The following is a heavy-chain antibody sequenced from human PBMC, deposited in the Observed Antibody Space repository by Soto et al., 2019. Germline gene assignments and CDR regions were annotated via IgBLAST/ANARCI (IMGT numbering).Heavy chain of an antibody. CDR1: GFIFADSW. CDR3: VARSPFEN. CDR2: VKRKSDGETT. D-gene: IGHD2-21*01. Sequence: DVQLEESGGAWVRPGGSLRLSCARSGFIFADSWLSWVRQAPGKGLEWVGRVKRKSDGETTDYAAPVTGRFTISRDDSKPTVYLQMNSLKIAETGIYYCVARSPFENWGQGTLVTASS. V-gene: IGHV3-15*02. J-gene: IGHJ4*02.